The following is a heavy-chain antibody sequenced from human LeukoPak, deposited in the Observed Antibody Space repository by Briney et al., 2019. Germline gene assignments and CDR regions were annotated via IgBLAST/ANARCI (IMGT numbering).Heavy chain of an antibody. Sequence: ASVKVSCKPSGYTFTSYGISWVRQAPGQGLEWMGWISAYNGNTNYAQKLQGRVTMTTDTSTSTAYMELRSLRSDGTAVYYCARGASGYYQNWLDPWGQGTLVTVSS. V-gene: IGHV1-18*01. D-gene: IGHD3-22*01. CDR3: ARGASGYYQNWLDP. CDR2: ISAYNGNT. CDR1: GYTFTSYG. J-gene: IGHJ5*02.